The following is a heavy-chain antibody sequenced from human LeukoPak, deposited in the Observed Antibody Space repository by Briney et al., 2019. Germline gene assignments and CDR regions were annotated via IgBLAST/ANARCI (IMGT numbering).Heavy chain of an antibody. CDR1: VFTFSSYS. CDR2: IWYDGSNK. CDR3: AREGPRGNSQFDY. D-gene: IGHD2/OR15-2a*01. Sequence: PGGCLRLSCAASVFTFSSYSVHWVRQAPGKGLEWVGLIWYDGSNKYYADSVKGRLTISRDNSKNTLYLQMNSLRAEDTAVYYCAREGPRGNSQFDYWGQGTLVTVSS. V-gene: IGHV3-33*01. J-gene: IGHJ4*02.